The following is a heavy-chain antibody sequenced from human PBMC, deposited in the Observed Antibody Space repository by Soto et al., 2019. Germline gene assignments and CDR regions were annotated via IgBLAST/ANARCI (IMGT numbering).Heavy chain of an antibody. CDR2: IIPVLGMT. J-gene: IGHJ4*02. CDR1: GGSFSSYT. V-gene: IGHV1-69*02. Sequence: SVKVSCKASGGSFSSYTISWVRQAPGQGLEWMGRIIPVLGMTNYAQKFQDRVTIIADKSASTAYMELTSLRSEDTAVYYCARQDPAAHFDYWGQGTLVTVSS. D-gene: IGHD2-2*01. CDR3: ARQDPAAHFDY.